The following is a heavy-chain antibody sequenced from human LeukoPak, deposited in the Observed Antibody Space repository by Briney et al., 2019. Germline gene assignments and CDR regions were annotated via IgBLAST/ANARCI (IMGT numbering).Heavy chain of an antibody. CDR2: IYYSGST. D-gene: IGHD2-8*01. CDR1: GGSISSYY. V-gene: IGHV4-59*01. Sequence: SETLSLTCTVSGGSISSYYWSWIRQPPGKGLEWIGYIYYSGSTNYNPSLKSRVTISVGTSKNQFSLKLSSVTAADTAVYYCARVNVRLRYYYGMDVWGQGTTVTVSS. CDR3: ARVNVRLRYYYGMDV. J-gene: IGHJ6*02.